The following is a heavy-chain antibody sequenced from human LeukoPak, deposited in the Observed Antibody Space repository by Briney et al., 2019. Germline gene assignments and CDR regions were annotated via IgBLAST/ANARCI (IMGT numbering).Heavy chain of an antibody. D-gene: IGHD3-10*01. V-gene: IGHV3-13*01. CDR3: ARGLIVRGVIVGNLFDS. CDR2: IGTAGDT. J-gene: IGHJ4*02. CDR1: GFTFSDYD. Sequence: GGSLRLSCAASGFTFSDYDMHWVRQATGKGLEWVSAIGTAGDTYYTGSVKGRFTISRENAKNSLYLQMNSLRAGDTAVYYCARGLIVRGVIVGNLFDSWGQGTLVTVSS.